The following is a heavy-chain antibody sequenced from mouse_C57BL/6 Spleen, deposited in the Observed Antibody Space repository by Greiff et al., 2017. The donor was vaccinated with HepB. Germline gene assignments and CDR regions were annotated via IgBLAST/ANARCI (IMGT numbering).Heavy chain of an antibody. CDR1: GYTFTTYP. Sequence: QVQLQQSGAELVKPGASVKMSCKASGYTFTTYPIEWMKQNHGKSLEWIGNFHPYNDDTKYNEKFKGKATLTVEKSSSTVYLELSRLTSDDSAVYYCARGPALYGNYEGDYFYYWGQGTTLTVSS. CDR3: ARGPALYGNYEGDYFYY. D-gene: IGHD2-1*01. J-gene: IGHJ2*01. V-gene: IGHV1-47*01. CDR2: FHPYNDDT.